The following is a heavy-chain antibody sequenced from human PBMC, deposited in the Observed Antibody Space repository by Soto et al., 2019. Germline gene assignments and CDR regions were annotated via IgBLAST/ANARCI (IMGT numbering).Heavy chain of an antibody. V-gene: IGHV1-3*01. J-gene: IGHJ4*02. CDR2: INAGNGNT. D-gene: IGHD3-10*01. CDR1: GYTFTNYA. CDR3: ATDLVGYYGSGSYYFDY. Sequence: ASVKVSCKASGYTFTNYAMHWVRQAPGQRLEWMGWINAGNGNTKYSQKFQGRVTITRDTSASTAYMELSSLRSEDTAVYYCATDLVGYYGSGSYYFDYWGPG.